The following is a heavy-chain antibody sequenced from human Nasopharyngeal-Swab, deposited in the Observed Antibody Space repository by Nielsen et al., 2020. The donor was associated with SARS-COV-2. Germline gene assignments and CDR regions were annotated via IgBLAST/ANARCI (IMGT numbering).Heavy chain of an antibody. Sequence: GESLKISCAASGFTFSSYWMHWVRQAPGKGLVWVSRINSDGSSTSYADSVKGRFTISRDNAKNTLYLQMNSLRAEDTAVHYCARSYGSGSYYNVDYWGQGTLVTVSS. CDR1: GFTFSSYW. CDR3: ARSYGSGSYYNVDY. D-gene: IGHD3-10*01. CDR2: INSDGSST. J-gene: IGHJ4*02. V-gene: IGHV3-74*01.